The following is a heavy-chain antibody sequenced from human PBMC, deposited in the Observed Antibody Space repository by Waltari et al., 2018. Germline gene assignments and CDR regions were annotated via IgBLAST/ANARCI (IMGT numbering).Heavy chain of an antibody. J-gene: IGHJ4*02. CDR2: INPNSGGT. D-gene: IGHD3-9*01. V-gene: IGHV1-2*06. Sequence: QVYLVQSGAEVKKPGASVKVSCQASGYNFTGYYMHWVRQAPGQGLEWMGRINPNSGGTNYAQKFQGRVTMTRDTSISTAYMELSRLRSDDTAVYYCARGHDILTGYIDYWGQGTLVTVSS. CDR1: GYNFTGYY. CDR3: ARGHDILTGYIDY.